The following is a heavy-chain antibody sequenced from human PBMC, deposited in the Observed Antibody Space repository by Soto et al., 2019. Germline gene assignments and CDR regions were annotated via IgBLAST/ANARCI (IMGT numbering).Heavy chain of an antibody. CDR3: VKKSCSHTRCYTGWFFDL. Sequence: PGGSLRLSCEASGFIFEDYDMHWVRQPPGKGLRWVSGISWNSGDKDYADSVKGRFTISRDNVKNSLDLQMSSLRVEDTATYYCVKKSCSHTRCYTGWFFDLWGRGTLVTVSS. CDR2: ISWNSGDK. V-gene: IGHV3-9*01. D-gene: IGHD2-15*01. J-gene: IGHJ2*01. CDR1: GFIFEDYD.